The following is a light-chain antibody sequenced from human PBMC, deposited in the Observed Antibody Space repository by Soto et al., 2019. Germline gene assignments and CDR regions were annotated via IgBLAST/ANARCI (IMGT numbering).Light chain of an antibody. Sequence: EIVLTQSPATLSFSPGERATLSCVAIQSVSSSYLAWYQQKPGLAPRLLIYDASSRATGLPDRFSGSGSGTDFTLTISRLEPEDFAVYYCQQYRSSPYTFGQGTKLEIK. CDR2: DAS. CDR3: QQYRSSPYT. CDR1: QSVSSSY. J-gene: IGKJ2*01. V-gene: IGKV3D-20*01.